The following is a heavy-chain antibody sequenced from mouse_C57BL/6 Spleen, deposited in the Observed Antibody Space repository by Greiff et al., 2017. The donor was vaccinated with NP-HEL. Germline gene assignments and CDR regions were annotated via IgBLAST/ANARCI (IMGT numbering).Heavy chain of an antibody. Sequence: EVKVEESGGGLVKPGGSLKLSCAASGFTFSSYTMSWVRQTPEKRLEWVATISGGGGNTYYPDSVKGRFTISIDHAKNTLYLQMSSLRSEDTAVYYCARQGTTVVATDWFAYWGQGTLVTVSA. V-gene: IGHV5-9*04. D-gene: IGHD1-1*01. CDR2: ISGGGGNT. J-gene: IGHJ3*01. CDR1: GFTFSSYT. CDR3: ARQGTTVVATDWFAY.